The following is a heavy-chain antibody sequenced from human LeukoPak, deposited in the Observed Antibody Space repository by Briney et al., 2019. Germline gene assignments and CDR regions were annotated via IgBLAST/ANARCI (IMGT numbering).Heavy chain of an antibody. CDR3: TRLDYYGSSGYYFGYFDN. J-gene: IGHJ4*02. V-gene: IGHV3-23*01. Sequence: GGSLRLSCAASGFTLTKYAMSWVRQAPGKGLEWVSSINPNTYYADSVKGRFTISRDNSKNTLFLQMNSVRAEDTAVYYCTRLDYYGSSGYYFGYFDNWGRGTLVTVSS. CDR2: INPNT. CDR1: GFTLTKYA. D-gene: IGHD3-22*01.